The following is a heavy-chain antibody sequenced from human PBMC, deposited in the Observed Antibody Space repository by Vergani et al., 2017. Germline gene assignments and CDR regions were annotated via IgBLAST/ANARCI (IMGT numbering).Heavy chain of an antibody. Sequence: QVQLQESGPGLVKHSETLSLTCTVSGGSISSYYWSWIRQPPGKGLEWIGYLYYSGSTNYNPSLKSRVTISVDTSKNQFSLKLSSVTAADTAVYYCARGLEMATINLDYWGQGTLVTVSS. J-gene: IGHJ4*02. V-gene: IGHV4-59*01. CDR3: ARGLEMATINLDY. CDR1: GGSISSYY. D-gene: IGHD5-24*01. CDR2: LYYSGST.